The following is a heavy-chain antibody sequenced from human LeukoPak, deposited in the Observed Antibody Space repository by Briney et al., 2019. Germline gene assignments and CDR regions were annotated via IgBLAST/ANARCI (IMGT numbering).Heavy chain of an antibody. CDR2: ISTSGST. J-gene: IGHJ5*02. D-gene: IGHD6-13*01. Sequence: PSETLSLTCTVSGGSISSYYWSWIRQPAGKGLESIGHISTSGSTNYNPSLKSRVTISVDTSKNQFSLKVSSVSAADTAVYYCARAYSSSWYWNWFDPWGQGTLVTVSS. CDR3: ARAYSSSWYWNWFDP. V-gene: IGHV4-4*07. CDR1: GGSISSYY.